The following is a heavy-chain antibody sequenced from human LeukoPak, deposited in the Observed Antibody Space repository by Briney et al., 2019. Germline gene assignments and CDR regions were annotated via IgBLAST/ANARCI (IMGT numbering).Heavy chain of an antibody. Sequence: RGSLRLSCAASGFSFSSYSMNWVRQAPGKGLEWVSYIGSSSTSTYYADSVKGRFTISRDNAKNSLYLQMSSLRAEDTAVYYCARGEQQLVRYWGLGTLVTVSS. D-gene: IGHD6-13*01. CDR3: ARGEQQLVRY. J-gene: IGHJ4*02. CDR1: GFSFSSYS. CDR2: IGSSSTST. V-gene: IGHV3-48*01.